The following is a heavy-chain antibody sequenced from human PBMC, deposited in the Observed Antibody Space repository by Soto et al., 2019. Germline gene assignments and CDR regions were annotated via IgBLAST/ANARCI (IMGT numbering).Heavy chain of an antibody. CDR1: GGSISSYY. D-gene: IGHD3-10*01. V-gene: IGHV4-59*08. J-gene: IGHJ3*02. CDR2: IYYSGST. CDR3: ASPTYYYGSGSYYYAFDI. Sequence: PSETLSLTCTVFGGSISSYYWSWIRQPPGKGLEWIGYIYYSGSTTSNPSLKSRVTISVDTSKNQFSLKLSSVTAADTAVYYCASPTYYYGSGSYYYAFDIWGQGTMVTVS.